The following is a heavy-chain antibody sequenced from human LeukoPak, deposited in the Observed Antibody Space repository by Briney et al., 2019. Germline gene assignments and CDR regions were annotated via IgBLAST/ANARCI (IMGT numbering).Heavy chain of an antibody. CDR2: ISAYNGNT. CDR1: NYTFTSYA. D-gene: IGHD5-24*01. J-gene: IGHJ4*02. CDR3: ARAGDGYNYDY. V-gene: IGHV1-18*01. Sequence: ASVKVSCKASNYTFTSYAFGWVRQAPGQGLEWMGWISAYNGNTNYAQKLQGRVTMTRDTSTSTVYMELSSLRSEDTAVYYCARAGDGYNYDYWGQGTLVTVSS.